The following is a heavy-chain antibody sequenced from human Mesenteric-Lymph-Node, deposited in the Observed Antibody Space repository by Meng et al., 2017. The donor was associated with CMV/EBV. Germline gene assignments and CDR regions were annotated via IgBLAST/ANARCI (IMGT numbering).Heavy chain of an antibody. CDR2: INTNTGNP. D-gene: IGHD6-13*01. J-gene: IGHJ1*01. CDR3: ARRRSSWFRGAAEYFQH. V-gene: IGHV7-4-1*02. CDR1: YTFTSYA. Sequence: YTFTSYAMNWVRQAPGQGLEWTGWINTNTGNPTYAQGFTGRFVFSLDTSVSTAYLQISSLKAEDTAVYYCARRRSSWFRGAAEYFQHWGQGTLVTVSS.